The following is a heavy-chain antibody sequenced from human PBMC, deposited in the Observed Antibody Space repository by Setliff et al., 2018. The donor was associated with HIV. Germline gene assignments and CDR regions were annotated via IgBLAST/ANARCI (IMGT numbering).Heavy chain of an antibody. CDR3: ARARLQGIVTAVGPRDNCLDP. V-gene: IGHV1-69*13. CDR1: GGVFTNYA. J-gene: IGHJ5*02. CDR2: MIPLRGTP. D-gene: IGHD1-26*01. Sequence: ASVKVSCKASGGVFTNYAINWVRQAPGQGLEWMGGMIPLRGTPTYAQKFQGRVSITANDMELRSLTSDDTAVYYCARARLQGIVTAVGPRDNCLDPWGQGTRVTVSS.